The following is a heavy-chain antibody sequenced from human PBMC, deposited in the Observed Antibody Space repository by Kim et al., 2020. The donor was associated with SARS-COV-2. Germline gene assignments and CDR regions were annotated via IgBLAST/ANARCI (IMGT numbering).Heavy chain of an antibody. J-gene: IGHJ4*02. V-gene: IGHV3-33*06. CDR2: IWYDGSNK. CDR3: AKGDRPHPYCAH. Sequence: GGSLRLSCAASGFTFSSYGMHWVRQAPGKGLEWVAVIWYDGSNKYYADSVKGRFTISRDNSKNTLYLQMNSLRAEDTAVYYCAKGDRPHPYCAHWGQGTLVTVSS. CDR1: GFTFSSYG. D-gene: IGHD2-21*01.